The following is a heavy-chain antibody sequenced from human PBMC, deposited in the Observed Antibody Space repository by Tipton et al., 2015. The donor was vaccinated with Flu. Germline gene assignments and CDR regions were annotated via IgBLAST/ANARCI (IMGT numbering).Heavy chain of an antibody. Sequence: QLVQSGGGLIQPGGSLRLSCAASGFTVSSNYMSWVRRAPGKGLEWVSYINSSGSTIYYADSVKGRFTISRDNAKNSLYLQMNSLRAEDTAVYYCARTPFIAARGVGAFDIWGQGTMVTVSS. CDR2: INSSGSTI. CDR3: ARTPFIAARGVGAFDI. CDR1: GFTVSSNY. V-gene: IGHV3-11*01. J-gene: IGHJ3*02. D-gene: IGHD6-6*01.